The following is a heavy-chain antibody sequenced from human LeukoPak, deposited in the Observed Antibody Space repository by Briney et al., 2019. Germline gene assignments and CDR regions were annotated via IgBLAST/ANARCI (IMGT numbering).Heavy chain of an antibody. D-gene: IGHD3-3*01. CDR2: ISAYNGNT. CDR3: ARVPTYDFWSGPARGWFDP. Sequence: GASVKVSCKASGYTFTSYGISWVRQAPGQGLEWMGWISAYNGNTNYAQKLQGRVTMTTDTSTSTAYMELRSLRSDDTAVYYCARVPTYDFWSGPARGWFDPWGQGTLVTVSS. V-gene: IGHV1-18*01. J-gene: IGHJ5*02. CDR1: GYTFTSYG.